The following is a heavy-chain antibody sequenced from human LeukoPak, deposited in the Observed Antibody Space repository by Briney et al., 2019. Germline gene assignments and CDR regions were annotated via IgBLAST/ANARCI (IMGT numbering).Heavy chain of an antibody. D-gene: IGHD3-16*02. V-gene: IGHV4/OR15-8*01. Sequence: ASETLSLTCDVSGGSIDSTNWWNWVRQPPGKGLEWIGEIHHDGRINYNPSLKSRVTLSVDKSKNQFSLRLNSVTAADTAMYYCARSHDHLWGSYPDYWGQGTLVTVSS. J-gene: IGHJ4*02. CDR1: GGSIDSTNW. CDR2: IHHDGRI. CDR3: ARSHDHLWGSYPDY.